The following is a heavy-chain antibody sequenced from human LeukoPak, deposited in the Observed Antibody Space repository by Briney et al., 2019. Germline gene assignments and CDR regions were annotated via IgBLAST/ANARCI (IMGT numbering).Heavy chain of an antibody. J-gene: IGHJ4*02. Sequence: SETLSLTCSVSGGSINSDFWSWIRQPAGMGLEWIGRIHSAGTANYNASIKNRVTMSLDTSKNQFSLNLSSVTAADTAVYFCAREGYGSGTYRQLDYWGQGTLVTVSS. CDR1: GGSINSDF. D-gene: IGHD3-10*01. CDR2: IHSAGTA. CDR3: AREGYGSGTYRQLDY. V-gene: IGHV4-4*07.